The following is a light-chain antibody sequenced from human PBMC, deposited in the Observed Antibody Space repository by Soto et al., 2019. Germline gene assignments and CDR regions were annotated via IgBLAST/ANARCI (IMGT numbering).Light chain of an antibody. V-gene: IGKV1-5*01. CDR3: QQYNSYPRT. CDR1: QSISSW. J-gene: IGKJ1*01. CDR2: DAS. Sequence: DIQMTQSPSTLSASVGDRVTITCRASQSISSWLAWYLQKVGKAPKLLIYDASSLESGVPSRFSGSGSGTEFTLTISSLQPDDFATYYCQQYNSYPRTFGQGTKVEVK.